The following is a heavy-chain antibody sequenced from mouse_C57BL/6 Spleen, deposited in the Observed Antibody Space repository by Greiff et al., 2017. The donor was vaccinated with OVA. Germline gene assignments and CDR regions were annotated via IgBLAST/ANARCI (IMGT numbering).Heavy chain of an antibody. CDR2: INPSNGGT. D-gene: IGHD3-2*02. CDR1: GYTFTSYC. J-gene: IGHJ2*01. Sequence: QVQLQQPGTELVKPGASVKLSCKVSGYTFTSYCMHWVKQRPGQGLEWIGNINPSNGGTNYNEKFKSKATQTVDKSSSTAYKQLSSLTSEDSAVYYCASRQPRLGDYFDYWGQGTTLTVSS. V-gene: IGHV1-53*01. CDR3: ASRQPRLGDYFDY.